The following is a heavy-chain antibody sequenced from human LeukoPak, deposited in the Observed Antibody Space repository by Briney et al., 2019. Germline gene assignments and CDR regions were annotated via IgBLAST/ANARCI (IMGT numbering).Heavy chain of an antibody. CDR3: ARAAAKNWFDP. Sequence: SETLSLTCTVSGGSISSGGYYWSWIRQHPGKGLEWIGYIYHSGSTYYNPSLKSRVTISVDRSKNQFSLKLSSVTAADTAVYYCARAAAKNWFDPWGQGTLVTVSS. V-gene: IGHV4-30-2*01. J-gene: IGHJ5*02. CDR2: IYHSGST. CDR1: GGSISSGGYY.